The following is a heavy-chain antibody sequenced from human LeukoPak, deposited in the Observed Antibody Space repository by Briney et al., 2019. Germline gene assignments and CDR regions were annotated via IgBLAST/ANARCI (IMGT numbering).Heavy chain of an antibody. CDR1: GYTFTSYG. CDR3: ARGGRGYYGMDV. CDR2: MNPNSGNT. Sequence: ASVKVSCKASGYTFTSYGISWVRQATGQGLEWMGWMNPNSGNTGYAQKFQGRVTMTRNTSISIAYMELSSLRSEDTAVYYCARGGRGYYGMDVWGQGTTVTVSS. J-gene: IGHJ6*02. D-gene: IGHD3-10*01. V-gene: IGHV1-8*02.